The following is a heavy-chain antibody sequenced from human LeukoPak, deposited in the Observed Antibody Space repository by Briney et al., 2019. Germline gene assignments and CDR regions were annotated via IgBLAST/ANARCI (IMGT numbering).Heavy chain of an antibody. V-gene: IGHV3-74*03. J-gene: IGHJ6*03. D-gene: IGHD3-3*01. Sequence: PGGSLRLSCAASGFTFSSYWMHWVRQAPGKGLVWVSRINIDGTTTKYAGSVRGRFTISRDNPKNTLYLQMNSLRAEDTAVYYCARAKEDYGYWSAYSEGQYYYMDVWGKGTTVTVSS. CDR3: ARAKEDYGYWSAYSEGQYYYMDV. CDR2: INIDGTTT. CDR1: GFTFSSYW.